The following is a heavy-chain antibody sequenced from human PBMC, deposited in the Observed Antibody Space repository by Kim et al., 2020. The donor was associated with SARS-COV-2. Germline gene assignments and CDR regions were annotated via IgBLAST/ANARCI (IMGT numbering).Heavy chain of an antibody. CDR1: GGSISSYY. CDR3: ARERREESVLWFGDNWFDP. V-gene: IGHV4-59*01. Sequence: SETLSLTCTVSGGSISSYYWSWIRQPPGKGLEWIGYIYYSGSTNYNPSLKSRVTISVDTSKNQFSLKLSSVTAADTAVYYCARERREESVLWFGDNWFDPWGQGTLVTVSS. J-gene: IGHJ5*02. CDR2: IYYSGST. D-gene: IGHD3-10*01.